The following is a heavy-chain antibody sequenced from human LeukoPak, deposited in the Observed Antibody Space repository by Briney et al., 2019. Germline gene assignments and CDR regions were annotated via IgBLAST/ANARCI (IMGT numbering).Heavy chain of an antibody. CDR2: ISGSGGST. J-gene: IGHJ4*02. Sequence: GGSLRLSCAASGFTFSSYSINWVRQAPGKGLEWVSAISGSGGSTYYADSVKGRFTISRDNSKNTLYLQMNSLRAEDTAVYYCAKDGGYDFWSGYYMDYWGQGTLVTVSS. CDR1: GFTFSSYS. CDR3: AKDGGYDFWSGYYMDY. V-gene: IGHV3-23*01. D-gene: IGHD3-3*01.